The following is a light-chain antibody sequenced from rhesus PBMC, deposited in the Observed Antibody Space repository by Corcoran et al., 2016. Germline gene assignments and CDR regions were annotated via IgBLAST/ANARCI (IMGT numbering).Light chain of an antibody. V-gene: IGKV1-74*01. CDR1: ENVNKF. CDR3: QHGYGTPFT. J-gene: IGKJ3*01. CDR2: QAS. Sequence: DIQMTQSPSSLSASVGDRVTITCRACENVNKFLNWYQQKAGTAPKLLISQASTFQSGVPSRLSASGSGTEYTLTINSLQPEYIATYYDQHGYGTPFTFGPGTKLDIK.